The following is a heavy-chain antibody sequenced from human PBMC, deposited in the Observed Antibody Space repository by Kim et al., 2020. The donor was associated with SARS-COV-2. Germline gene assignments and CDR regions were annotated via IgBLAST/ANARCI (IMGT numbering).Heavy chain of an antibody. CDR3: ARQYCTTSTCHKGVDY. V-gene: IGHV5-51*01. CDR2: IYGGDSDT. Sequence: GESLKISCQASGFNFINYWITWVRQRAGKGLEWMAIIYGGDSDTKYSPSFQGQVTVSVDKSISTAYLQWSSLKASDTAMYYCARQYCTTSTCHKGVDYWGQGTRVIVSS. D-gene: IGHD2-8*01. J-gene: IGHJ4*02. CDR1: GFNFINYW.